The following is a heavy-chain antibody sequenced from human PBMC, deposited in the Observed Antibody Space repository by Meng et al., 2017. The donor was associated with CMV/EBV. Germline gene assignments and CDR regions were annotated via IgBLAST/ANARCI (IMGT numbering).Heavy chain of an antibody. Sequence: GESLNTSCAASGFTFSNARMSWLHPAPRRGVEWVGRINSKTDGRTTNYAAPVKGRFTISRDESKNTLYLQMNSLKTEDTAVYYYTTDNIVVVPAMLSAFDIWGQGTMVTVSS. J-gene: IGHJ3*02. CDR2: INSKTDGRTT. V-gene: IGHV3-15*01. CDR1: GFTFSNAR. D-gene: IGHD2-2*01. CDR3: TTDNIVVVPAMLSAFDI.